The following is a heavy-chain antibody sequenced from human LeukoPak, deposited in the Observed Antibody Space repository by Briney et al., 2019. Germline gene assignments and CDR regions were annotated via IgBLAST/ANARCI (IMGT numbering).Heavy chain of an antibody. CDR2: ISHDGRNK. Sequence: PGGSLRLSCAASGFTFSSYGMHWVRQAPGKGLEWVTLISHDGRNKNYADSVKGWFTISRENSKRTLYLEVNRLRTEDTAVYYCARGSHQDYFGSITYLFDYWGQGTLVTVSS. J-gene: IGHJ4*02. D-gene: IGHD3-10*01. V-gene: IGHV3-30*19. CDR3: ARGSHQDYFGSITYLFDY. CDR1: GFTFSSYG.